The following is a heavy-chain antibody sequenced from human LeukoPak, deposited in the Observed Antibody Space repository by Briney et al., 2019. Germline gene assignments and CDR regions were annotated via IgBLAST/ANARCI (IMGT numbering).Heavy chain of an antibody. D-gene: IGHD6-13*01. CDR2: IKQDGSEK. Sequence: GGSLRLTCAASGFTFSTYAMTWVRQAPGKGLEWVANIKQDGSEKYYVDSVKGRFTISRDNAKNSLYLQMNSLRAEDTAVYYCARESSSWNNWFDPWGQGTLVTVSS. J-gene: IGHJ5*02. CDR3: ARESSSWNNWFDP. V-gene: IGHV3-7*01. CDR1: GFTFSTYA.